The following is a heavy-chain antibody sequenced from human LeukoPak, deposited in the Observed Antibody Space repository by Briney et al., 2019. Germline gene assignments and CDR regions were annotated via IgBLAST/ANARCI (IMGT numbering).Heavy chain of an antibody. CDR1: GGTFSSYA. CDR3: ASARYYDVLTGYSPYNWFDP. Sequence: ASVKVSCKASGGTFSSYAFNWVRQAPGQGLEWMGGIIPMFGTAKYAQKLQDRVTVNADESTSTAYMELSSLRSEYTAIYYCASARYYDVLTGYSPYNWFDPWGQGTLVTVSS. CDR2: IIPMFGTA. V-gene: IGHV1-69*13. J-gene: IGHJ5*02. D-gene: IGHD3-9*01.